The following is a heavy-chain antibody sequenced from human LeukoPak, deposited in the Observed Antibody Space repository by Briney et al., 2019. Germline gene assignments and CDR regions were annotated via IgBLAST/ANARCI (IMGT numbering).Heavy chain of an antibody. J-gene: IGHJ4*02. V-gene: IGHV4-59*01. D-gene: IGHD6-13*01. CDR2: IYYSGST. CDR3: ARAMVAAAGTGLDY. Sequence: KPSETLFLTCTVSGGSISSYYWSWIRQPPGKGLEWIGYIYYSGSTNYNPSLKSRVTISVDTSKNQFSLKLSSVTAADTAVYYCARAMVAAAGTGLDYWGQGTLVTVSS. CDR1: GGSISSYY.